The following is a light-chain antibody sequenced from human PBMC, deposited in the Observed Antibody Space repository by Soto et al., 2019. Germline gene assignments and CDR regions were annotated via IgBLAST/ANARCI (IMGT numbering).Light chain of an antibody. CDR3: QQYNSYSWT. J-gene: IGKJ1*01. V-gene: IGKV1-5*03. CDR1: QSFSNW. Sequence: DIQRTQSPSTLSVSVGDTVTITCRASQSFSNWLACYQQKPGKAPKFLIYKASTLESGVPSRFSGSGYGTEFTLTISSLQPDDFETYYCQQYNSYSWTFGQGTQVEIK. CDR2: KAS.